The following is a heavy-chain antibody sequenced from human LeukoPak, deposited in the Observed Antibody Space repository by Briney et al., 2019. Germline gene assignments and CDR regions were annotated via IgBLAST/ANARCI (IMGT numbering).Heavy chain of an antibody. CDR3: ARGSELWMQLLFDY. D-gene: IGHD5-18*01. CDR2: ISSSSSYI. Sequence: PGGSLRLSCAASGFTFSSYSMNWVRQAPGKGLEWVSSISSSSSYIYYADSVKGRFTISRDNAKNSLYLQMNSLRAEDTAVYYCARGSELWMQLLFDYWGQGTLVTVSS. V-gene: IGHV3-21*01. J-gene: IGHJ4*02. CDR1: GFTFSSYS.